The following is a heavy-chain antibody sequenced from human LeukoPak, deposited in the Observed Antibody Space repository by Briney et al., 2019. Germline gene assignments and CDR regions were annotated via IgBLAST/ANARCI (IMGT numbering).Heavy chain of an antibody. V-gene: IGHV4-4*07. D-gene: IGHD1-26*01. CDR2: IYNSGTT. CDR1: GGSFRSYY. J-gene: IGHJ2*01. CDR3: ARDRLGATGHWRIDV. Sequence: PSETLSLTCTVSGGSFRSYYWTWIRQPAGKGLEWIGRIYNSGTTNYSPSLESRVTMSLDTSKNRFSLSLSSVTAADTAVYYCARDRLGATGHWRIDVWGRGTLVTVSS.